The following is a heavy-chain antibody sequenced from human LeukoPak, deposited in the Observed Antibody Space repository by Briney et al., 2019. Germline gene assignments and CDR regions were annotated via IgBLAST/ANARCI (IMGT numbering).Heavy chain of an antibody. D-gene: IGHD2-21*01. J-gene: IGHJ4*02. CDR3: TKRIAATTPFDY. CDR2: ITGSGGFG. Sequence: PGGSLRLSCAASGCTFSTYGINWVRHAPAPGLGLVWAITGSGGFGTYANSVRGRFTISRVNSKNTVYLQMNSLTAAETALDYFTKRIAATTPFDYWGQGTLVIVSS. CDR1: GCTFSTYG. V-gene: IGHV3-23*01.